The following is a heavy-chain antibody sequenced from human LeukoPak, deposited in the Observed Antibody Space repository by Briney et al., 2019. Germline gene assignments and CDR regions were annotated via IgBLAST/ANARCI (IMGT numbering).Heavy chain of an antibody. CDR2: IYYSGST. V-gene: IGHV4-39*07. Sequence: SETLSLTCTVSGGSISSSSYYWGWLRQPPGKGREWIGSIYYSGSTYYNPSLKSRVTISVDTSKNQFSLKLSSVTAADTAVYYCARYHSGYDDYWGQGTLVTVSS. CDR1: GGSISSSSYY. CDR3: ARYHSGYDDY. D-gene: IGHD5-12*01. J-gene: IGHJ4*02.